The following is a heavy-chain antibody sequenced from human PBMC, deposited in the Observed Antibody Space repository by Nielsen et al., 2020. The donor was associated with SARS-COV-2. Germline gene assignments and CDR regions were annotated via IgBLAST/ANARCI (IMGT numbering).Heavy chain of an antibody. D-gene: IGHD2-2*02. Sequence: SETLSLTCTVSGGSISSGSYYWSWVRQSPGKGLEWIGEVHHRGSSNYAPSLKSRVSMSVDRSKSQVSLRLTSVTAADTAVYYCARRNIVVVPSPILGLGPFFSSYYVDVWGKGTTVIVSS. CDR1: GGSISSGSYY. V-gene: IGHV4-39*07. J-gene: IGHJ6*03. CDR2: VHHRGSS. CDR3: ARRNIVVVPSPILGLGPFFSSYYVDV.